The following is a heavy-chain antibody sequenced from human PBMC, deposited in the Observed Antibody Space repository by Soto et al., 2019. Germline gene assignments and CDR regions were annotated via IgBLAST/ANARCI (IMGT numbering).Heavy chain of an antibody. D-gene: IGHD2-15*01. J-gene: IGHJ4*02. CDR1: RFTFSSHW. Sequence: GGSLRLSFAASRFTFSSHWMHWVRQAPGKGLVWVSRINSDGSTTSYADSVKGRFTISRDNAKNTLYLQMNSLRAEDTAVYYCASTGGQPLLPFDFWGQGTLVTVSS. V-gene: IGHV3-74*01. CDR3: ASTGGQPLLPFDF. CDR2: INSDGSTT.